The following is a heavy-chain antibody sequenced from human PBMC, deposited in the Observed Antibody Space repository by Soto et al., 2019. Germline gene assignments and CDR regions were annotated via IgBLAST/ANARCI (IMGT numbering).Heavy chain of an antibody. J-gene: IGHJ4*02. CDR1: GFTFSSYG. CDR3: ASSSSSGWSFYFDY. D-gene: IGHD6-19*01. CDR2: ISYDGSNK. V-gene: IGHV3-30*03. Sequence: GGSLRLSCAASGFTFSSYGMHWVRQAPGKGLEWVAVISYDGSNKYYADSVKGRFTISRDNAKNTLYLQMNSLRAEDTAVYYCASSSSSGWSFYFDYWGQGTLVTVSS.